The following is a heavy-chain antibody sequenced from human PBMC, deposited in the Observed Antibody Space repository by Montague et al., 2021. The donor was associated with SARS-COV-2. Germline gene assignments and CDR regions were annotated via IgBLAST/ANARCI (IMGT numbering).Heavy chain of an antibody. CDR3: ARDTEVEIRTYSYYKMDV. CDR2: ISTSGNT. D-gene: IGHD2-21*01. V-gene: IGHV4-61*02. CDR1: GGSVNRGNYY. J-gene: IGHJ6*02. Sequence: TLSLTCTVYGGSVNRGNYYWSWIRKPAGKRLEWMGRISTSGNTNYNPSLKSRLSILVDTSKNQFSPNLRSVTAADTAVYYCARDTEVEIRTYSYYKMDVWGLGTTVTVSS.